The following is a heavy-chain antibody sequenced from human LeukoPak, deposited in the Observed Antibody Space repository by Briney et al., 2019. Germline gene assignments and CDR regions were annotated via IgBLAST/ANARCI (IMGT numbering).Heavy chain of an antibody. V-gene: IGHV4-39*01. CDR2: IYYSGST. J-gene: IGHJ4*02. D-gene: IGHD3-10*01. Sequence: PSETLSLTCTVSGGSISSSSYYWGWLRQPPGKGLEWIGSIYYSGSTYYNPSLKSRVTISVDTSKNQFSLKLSSVTAADTAVYYCARLYYYGSGSQDYWGQGTLVTVSS. CDR1: GGSISSSSYY. CDR3: ARLYYYGSGSQDY.